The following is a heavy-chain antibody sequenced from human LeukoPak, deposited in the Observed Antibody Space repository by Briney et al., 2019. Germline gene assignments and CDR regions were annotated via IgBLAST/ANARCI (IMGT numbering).Heavy chain of an antibody. Sequence: SETLSLTCTVSGGSISSYYLSWIRQPPGKGLEWIGYIYYSGSTNYNPSLKSRVTISVDTSKNQFSLKLSSVTAADTAVYYCARGVTDYYDRSGYYPDYWGQGTLVTVSS. CDR2: IYYSGST. J-gene: IGHJ4*02. D-gene: IGHD3-22*01. CDR1: GGSISSYY. V-gene: IGHV4-59*01. CDR3: ARGVTDYYDRSGYYPDY.